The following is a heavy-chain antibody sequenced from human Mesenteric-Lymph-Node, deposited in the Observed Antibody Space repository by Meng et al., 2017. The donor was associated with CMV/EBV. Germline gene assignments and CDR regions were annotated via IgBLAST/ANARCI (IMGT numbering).Heavy chain of an antibody. Sequence: GFTFSSYAMSWVRQAPGKGLEWVSVISGSGGSTYYADSVKGRFTISRDNSKNTLYLQMNSLRAEDTAVYYCAKDQIVATISPRASDYWGQGTLVTVSS. CDR2: ISGSGGST. CDR3: AKDQIVATISPRASDY. V-gene: IGHV3-23*01. J-gene: IGHJ4*02. CDR1: GFTFSSYA. D-gene: IGHD5-12*01.